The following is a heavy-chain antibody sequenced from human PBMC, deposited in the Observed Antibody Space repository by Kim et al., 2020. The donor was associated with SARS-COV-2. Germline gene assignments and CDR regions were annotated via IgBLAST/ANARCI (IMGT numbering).Heavy chain of an antibody. Sequence: ASVKVSCKASGYTFTSYAMNWVRQAPGQGLEWMGWINTNTGNPTYAQGFTGRFVFSLDTSVSTAYLQISSLKAEDTAVYYCARSIEMATITYYYYYGMDVWGQGTTVTVSS. J-gene: IGHJ6*02. CDR3: ARSIEMATITYYYYYGMDV. CDR1: GYTFTSYA. V-gene: IGHV7-4-1*02. CDR2: INTNTGNP. D-gene: IGHD5-12*01.